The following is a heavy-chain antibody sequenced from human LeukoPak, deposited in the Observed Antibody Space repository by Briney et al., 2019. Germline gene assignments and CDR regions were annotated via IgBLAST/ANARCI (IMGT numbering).Heavy chain of an antibody. CDR2: IYPGDSDT. J-gene: IGHJ6*03. CDR3: ARQYSSSSPDMDV. V-gene: IGHV5-51*01. D-gene: IGHD6-6*01. Sequence: GESLKISCKGSGYSFSSHWIGWVRQMPGKGLEWMGIIYPGDSDTRYSPSFQGQVTISADKSISTAYLQWSSLKASATATYYCARQYSSSSPDMDVWGKGTTVTVSS. CDR1: GYSFSSHW.